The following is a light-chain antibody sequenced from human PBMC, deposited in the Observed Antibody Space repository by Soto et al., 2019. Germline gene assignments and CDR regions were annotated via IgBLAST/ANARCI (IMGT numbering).Light chain of an antibody. CDR3: QKYNSAPWT. Sequence: DIQMTQSPSSLSASVGDRVTITCRASQGISNYLVWYQQKPGKVPKLLIHAASTLQSGVPSRFSGSVSGTDFTLTSTSLQPEDVATYYCQKYNSAPWTFGQGTKVEIK. V-gene: IGKV1-27*01. J-gene: IGKJ1*01. CDR1: QGISNY. CDR2: AAS.